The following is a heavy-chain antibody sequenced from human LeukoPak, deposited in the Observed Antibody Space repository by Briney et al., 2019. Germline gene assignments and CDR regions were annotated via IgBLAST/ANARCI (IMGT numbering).Heavy chain of an antibody. Sequence: SETLSLTCTVSGGPISSGAYYWSWIRQPPGKGLEWIGYIYYSGSTYYNPSLKSRVTISVDTSKNQFSLKLSSVTAADTAVYYCARSLIVVVPAAAFDYWGQGTLVTVSS. V-gene: IGHV4-31*03. CDR2: IYYSGST. CDR3: ARSLIVVVPAAAFDY. D-gene: IGHD2-2*01. J-gene: IGHJ4*02. CDR1: GGPISSGAYY.